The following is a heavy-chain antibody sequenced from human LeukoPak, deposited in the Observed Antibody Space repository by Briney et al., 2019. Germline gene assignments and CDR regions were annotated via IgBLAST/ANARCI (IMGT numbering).Heavy chain of an antibody. V-gene: IGHV3-53*01. CDR3: AGSTTGTTVVPPEFDY. J-gene: IGHJ4*02. Sequence: GGSLRLSCAASGFTVSSNYMSWVRQAPGKGLEWVSVIYSGGSTYYADSVKGRFTISRDNSKNTLYLQMNSPRAEDTAVYYCAGSTTGTTVVPPEFDYWGQGTLVTVSS. CDR1: GFTVSSNY. CDR2: IYSGGST. D-gene: IGHD1-1*01.